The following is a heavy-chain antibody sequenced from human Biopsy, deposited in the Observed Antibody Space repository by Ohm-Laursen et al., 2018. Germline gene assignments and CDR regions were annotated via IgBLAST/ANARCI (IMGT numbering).Heavy chain of an antibody. D-gene: IGHD3-16*01. J-gene: IGHJ4*02. V-gene: IGHV4-59*01. CDR2: IYYTGST. CDR3: ARDSRGGHLNTTLITGKNLDS. CDR1: RVSISNYY. Sequence: SDTLSLTCTVSRVSISNYYWTWIRQSPGKGLEWIGYIYYTGSTNYNPSVRSRVTISVDTSKNQFFLMLNSVTAADTDVYFCARDSRGGHLNTTLITGKNLDSWGQGILVTVSS.